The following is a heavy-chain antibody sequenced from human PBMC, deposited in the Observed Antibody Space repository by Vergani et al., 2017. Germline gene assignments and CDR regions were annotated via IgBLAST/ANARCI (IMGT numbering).Heavy chain of an antibody. V-gene: IGHV3-74*03. Sequence: DVHLAESGGGFFQPGGSLRLSCSASGFSFNSYWMHWVRQVPGKGLLWVSRIKSDGSNTAYADSVKGRFTISRDNAQNTLYLQMNSLRVEDTGVYYCARARCIETCYMSNWLDSWGQGTLVTVSS. CDR2: IKSDGSNT. CDR1: GFSFNSYW. J-gene: IGHJ5*01. CDR3: ARARCIETCYMSNWLDS. D-gene: IGHD3-9*01.